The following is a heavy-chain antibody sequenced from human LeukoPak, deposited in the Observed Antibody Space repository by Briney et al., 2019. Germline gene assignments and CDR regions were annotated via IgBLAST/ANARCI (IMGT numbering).Heavy chain of an antibody. CDR1: GESFSGNF. J-gene: IGHJ4*02. D-gene: IGHD1-26*01. Sequence: SETLSLTCAVSGESFSGNFWTWIRQSPGKGLEWIGEIDNNGITNYNPSLKSRVTMSVDTTRKRFSLRLTSESAADTGVYYCARGGGGAKASYFDYWGQGSLVTVSS. V-gene: IGHV4-34*01. CDR2: IDNNGIT. CDR3: ARGGGGAKASYFDY.